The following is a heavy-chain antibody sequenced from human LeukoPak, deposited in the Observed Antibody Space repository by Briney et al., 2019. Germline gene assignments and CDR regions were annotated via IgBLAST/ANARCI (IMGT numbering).Heavy chain of an antibody. V-gene: IGHV3-23*01. CDR3: VKDQGYTSGWHDH. CDR1: GFAFSRHA. Sequence: GGSLRLSCAASGFAFSRHAMTWVRQAPGNGLDWVSGISASGGGTYYADSVKGRFTVSRDTSKNTLFLQMNSLRVEDTAVYYCVKDQGYTSGWHDHWGQGTLVTVSS. D-gene: IGHD6-19*01. J-gene: IGHJ5*02. CDR2: ISASGGGT.